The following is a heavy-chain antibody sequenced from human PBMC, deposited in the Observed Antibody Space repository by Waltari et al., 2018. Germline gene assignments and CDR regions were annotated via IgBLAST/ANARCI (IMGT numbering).Heavy chain of an antibody. D-gene: IGHD3-10*01. CDR1: GFSFGTYY. J-gene: IGHJ3*02. CDR3: ARDGGFDI. CDR2: ISSDGSVK. Sequence: QVQLLESGGGVVQPEKSLRISCAAPGFSFGTYYMHWVRQAPGKGLEWVAVISSDGSVKYYADSVRGRFTISRDNSKNTLYVEINSLRDEDTAVYYCARDGGFDIWGQGTMVTVSS. V-gene: IGHV3-30*01.